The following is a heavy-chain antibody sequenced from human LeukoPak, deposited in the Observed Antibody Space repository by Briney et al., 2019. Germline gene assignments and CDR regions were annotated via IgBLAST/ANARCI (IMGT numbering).Heavy chain of an antibody. D-gene: IGHD2-15*01. J-gene: IGHJ4*02. CDR1: GGSFSGYY. V-gene: IGHV4-34*01. CDR2: INHSGST. Sequence: SETLSLTCAVYGGSFSGYYWSWIRQPPGKGQEWIGEINHSGSTNYNPSLKSRVTISVDTSKNQFSLKLSSVTAADTAVYYCARWPGSGNFDYWGQGTLVTVSS. CDR3: ARWPGSGNFDY.